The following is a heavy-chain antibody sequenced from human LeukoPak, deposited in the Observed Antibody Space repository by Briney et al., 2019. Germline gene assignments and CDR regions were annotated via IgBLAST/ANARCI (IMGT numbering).Heavy chain of an antibody. V-gene: IGHV3-23*01. CDR2: ISGSGGRT. D-gene: IGHD3-22*01. CDR1: GFTFSSYS. Sequence: PGGSLRPPRATSGFTFSSYSMSGVRQAPGKGLEGVSAISGSGGRTYYADSVKGRFTISRDNSKNTLYLQMNSLRAEDTAVYYCAKHGSGYYSHFDYWGQGTLVTVSS. CDR3: AKHGSGYYSHFDY. J-gene: IGHJ4*02.